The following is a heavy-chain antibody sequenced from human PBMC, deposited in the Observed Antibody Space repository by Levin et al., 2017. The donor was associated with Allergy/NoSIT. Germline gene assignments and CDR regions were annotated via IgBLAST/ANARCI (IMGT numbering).Heavy chain of an antibody. J-gene: IGHJ4*02. CDR1: GFRFSVQW. D-gene: IGHD4-17*01. Sequence: PGGSLRLSCAASGFRFSVQWMSWLRQAPGKGLEWVSYIDKSGSQRDYADSVKGRFTISRENDRNSLYLQMNSLTAEDTAVYYCAREYYGTFDSWGPGTLVTVSS. V-gene: IGHV3-11*01. CDR2: IDKSGSQR. CDR3: AREYYGTFDS.